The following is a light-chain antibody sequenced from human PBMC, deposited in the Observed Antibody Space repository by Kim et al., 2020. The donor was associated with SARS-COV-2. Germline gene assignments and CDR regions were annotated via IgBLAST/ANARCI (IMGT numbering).Light chain of an antibody. CDR2: YDS. V-gene: IGLV3-21*04. J-gene: IGLJ3*02. CDR3: QVWDSSSDHRV. CDR1: NIGSKS. Sequence: APGQTARVTWGGNNIGSKSVLWYQQKPGQAPVLVIYYDSDRPSGIPERFSGSNSGNTATLTISRVEAGDEADYYCQVWDSSSDHRVFGGGAKLTVL.